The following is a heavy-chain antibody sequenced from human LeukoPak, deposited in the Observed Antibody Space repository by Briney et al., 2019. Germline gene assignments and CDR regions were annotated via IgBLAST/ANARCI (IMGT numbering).Heavy chain of an antibody. CDR3: AKVERTVSGTDY. Sequence: GGSLRLSCAASGFTVSSNYMGWVRQAPGKGLEWVSVIYSGGSTFYADSVKGRFSISRDNSKNTLYLQMNSLRAEDTAVYYCAKVERTVSGTDYWGLGTLVTVSS. V-gene: IGHV3-53*01. J-gene: IGHJ4*02. D-gene: IGHD3/OR15-3a*01. CDR1: GFTVSSNY. CDR2: IYSGGST.